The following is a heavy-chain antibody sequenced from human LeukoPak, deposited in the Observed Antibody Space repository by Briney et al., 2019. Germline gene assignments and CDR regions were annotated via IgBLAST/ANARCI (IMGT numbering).Heavy chain of an antibody. Sequence: PGGSLRLSCAASGFTVSSNYMSWVRQAPGKGLEWVSVIYSDGTTYYAHSVKGRFTISRDNSKNTLYLQMNSLRAEDTAVYYCAKRTDYYGSGSSQDYWGQGTLVTVSS. CDR3: AKRTDYYGSGSSQDY. CDR2: IYSDGTT. D-gene: IGHD3-10*01. CDR1: GFTVSSNY. J-gene: IGHJ4*02. V-gene: IGHV3-66*04.